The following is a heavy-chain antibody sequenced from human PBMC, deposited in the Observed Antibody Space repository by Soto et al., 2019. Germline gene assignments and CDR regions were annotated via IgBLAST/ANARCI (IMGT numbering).Heavy chain of an antibody. Sequence: GGSLRLSCAASGFTFNGYAMSWVRQAPGKGLEWVSAISGSGVSTYYADSVEGRFTISRDNSKNTLYLQMNSLRADDTALYYCAKSPEVCSGGTCYSYYYYYMDVWGKGTTVTVSS. D-gene: IGHD2-15*01. CDR1: GFTFNGYA. J-gene: IGHJ6*03. CDR2: ISGSGVST. CDR3: AKSPEVCSGGTCYSYYYYYMDV. V-gene: IGHV3-23*01.